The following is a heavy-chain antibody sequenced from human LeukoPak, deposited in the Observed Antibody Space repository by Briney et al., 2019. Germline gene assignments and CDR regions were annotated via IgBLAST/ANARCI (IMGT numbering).Heavy chain of an antibody. CDR3: ASLVGGYYPPVEAFDV. D-gene: IGHD3-3*01. J-gene: IGHJ3*01. CDR2: INGDGSTT. V-gene: IGHV3-74*01. Sequence: GGSLRLSCAASGFSFSSCWMHWVRQARAKELVWVSSINGDGSTTNYADSVRGRFTISRDNAKNTLYLQMNSLRADDSAVYFCASLVGGYYPPVEAFDVWGQGTMVTVSS. CDR1: GFSFSSCW.